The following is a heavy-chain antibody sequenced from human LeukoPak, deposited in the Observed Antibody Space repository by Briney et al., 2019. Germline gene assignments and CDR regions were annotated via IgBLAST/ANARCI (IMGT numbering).Heavy chain of an antibody. CDR1: GVTLSSDS. J-gene: IGHJ4*02. D-gene: IGHD6-19*01. CDR2: ISRDSSTI. V-gene: IGHV3-48*01. CDR3: AIDPSSSGWYGAGDY. Sequence: GGSLRLSCAASGVTLSSDSINWGSQAPGKGLEWFSYISRDSSTIYEADSVKGRFTISRDNARSYLFLQMNSLRAGDTAVYYCAIDPSSSGWYGAGDYWGQGTLVTVSS.